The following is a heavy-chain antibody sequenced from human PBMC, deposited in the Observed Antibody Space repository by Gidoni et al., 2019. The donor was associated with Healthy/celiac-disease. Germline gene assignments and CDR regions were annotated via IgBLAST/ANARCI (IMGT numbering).Heavy chain of an antibody. V-gene: IGHV4-34*01. CDR3: ARGRNYYGSGGLGY. D-gene: IGHD3-10*01. Sequence: QVQLQQWGAGLLKPSETLSLPGAVYGGSFRGYYWSWIRQPPGKWLEWIGEINHSGSTNYNPSLKSRVTISVDTSKNQFSLKLSSVTAADTAVYYCARGRNYYGSGGLGYWGQGTLVTVSS. J-gene: IGHJ4*02. CDR1: GGSFRGYY. CDR2: INHSGST.